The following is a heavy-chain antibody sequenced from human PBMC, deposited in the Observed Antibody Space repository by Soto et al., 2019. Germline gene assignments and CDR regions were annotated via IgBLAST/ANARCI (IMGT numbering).Heavy chain of an antibody. Sequence: ASVKVSCKVSGYTLTELSMHWVRQAPGKGLEWMGGFDPEDGETIYAQKFQGRVTMTEDTSTDTAYMELSSLRSEDTAVYYCATGSVTIARFLDYFDYWGQGTLVTVSS. CDR1: GYTLTELS. J-gene: IGHJ4*02. D-gene: IGHD3-10*01. V-gene: IGHV1-24*01. CDR2: FDPEDGET. CDR3: ATGSVTIARFLDYFDY.